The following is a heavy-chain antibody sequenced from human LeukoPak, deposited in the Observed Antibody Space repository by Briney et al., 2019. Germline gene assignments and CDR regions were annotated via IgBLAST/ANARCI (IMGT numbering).Heavy chain of an antibody. Sequence: GGSLRLSCAASGFTVGSNYMSWVRQAPGKGLEWVSVIYSGGSTYYADSVKGRFTISRDNSKNTLYLQMNSLRAEDTAVYYCARFLSSGRLHYFDYWGQGTLVTVSS. D-gene: IGHD6-19*01. CDR2: IYSGGST. J-gene: IGHJ4*02. V-gene: IGHV3-53*01. CDR3: ARFLSSGRLHYFDY. CDR1: GFTVGSNY.